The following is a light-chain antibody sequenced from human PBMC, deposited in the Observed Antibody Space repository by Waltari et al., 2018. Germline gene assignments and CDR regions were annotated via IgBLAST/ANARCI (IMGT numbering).Light chain of an antibody. CDR2: KAS. J-gene: IGKJ3*01. CDR1: QSINTW. Sequence: DIQMTQSPSTLSASVGDRVTITCRASQSINTWLAWYQQKPGQAPKVLIYKASNLESGVPSKFSGRGSGTEFTLTISSLQPDDFAIYYWQQDHSLPFTFGPGTKVDVK. CDR3: QQDHSLPFT. V-gene: IGKV1-5*03.